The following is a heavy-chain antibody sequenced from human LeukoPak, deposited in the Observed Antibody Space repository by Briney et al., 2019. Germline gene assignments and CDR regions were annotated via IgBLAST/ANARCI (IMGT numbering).Heavy chain of an antibody. V-gene: IGHV4-39*07. Sequence: PSETLSLTCTVSGGSISSSSYYWGWIRQPPGKGLEWIASIYYSGSTYYNPSLKSRVTISVDTSKNQFSLKLSSVTAADTAAYYCAGSLGYSSGWYALDYWGQGTLVTVSS. D-gene: IGHD6-19*01. CDR2: IYYSGST. J-gene: IGHJ4*02. CDR1: GGSISSSSYY. CDR3: AGSLGYSSGWYALDY.